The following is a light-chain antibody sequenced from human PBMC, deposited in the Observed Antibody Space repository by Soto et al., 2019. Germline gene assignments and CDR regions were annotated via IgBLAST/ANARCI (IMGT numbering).Light chain of an antibody. CDR3: QQSYSTPLT. V-gene: IGKV1-39*01. CDR1: QSISSY. J-gene: IGKJ4*01. Sequence: DIQMTQSPSSLSASVGDRVTITCRASQSISSYLNWYQQKPRKAPKLLIYAASSLQSGVPSRFSGSGSGTDFTLTISSLQPEDFATYYCQQSYSTPLTVGGGTKVDIK. CDR2: AAS.